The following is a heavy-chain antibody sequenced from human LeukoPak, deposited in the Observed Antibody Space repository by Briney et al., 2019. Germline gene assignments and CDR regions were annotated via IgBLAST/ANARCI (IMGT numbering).Heavy chain of an antibody. Sequence: PSETLSLTCAVYGGSFSGYYWSWIRQPPGKGLEWIGEINHSGSTNYNPSLKSRVTISVDTSKNQFPLKLSSVTAADTAVYYCAREDIVVVPAAIRGFDWFDPWGQGTLVTVSS. D-gene: IGHD2-2*01. V-gene: IGHV4-34*01. CDR2: INHSGST. J-gene: IGHJ5*02. CDR1: GGSFSGYY. CDR3: AREDIVVVPAAIRGFDWFDP.